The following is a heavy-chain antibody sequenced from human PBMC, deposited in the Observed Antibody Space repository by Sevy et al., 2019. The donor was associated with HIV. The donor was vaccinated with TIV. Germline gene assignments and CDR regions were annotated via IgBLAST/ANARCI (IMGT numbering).Heavy chain of an antibody. CDR1: VFDFSSHW. CDR3: ATPRFDF. J-gene: IGHJ4*02. V-gene: IGHV3-74*01. CDR2: MNTDGSST. Sequence: GGSLRLSCEASVFDFSSHWTQWVRQAPGKGLVWVSRMNTDGSSTNYADSVKGRFTISRDNAKNTLYLEMNNLRDEDTALYYCATPRFDFWGPGTLVTVSS.